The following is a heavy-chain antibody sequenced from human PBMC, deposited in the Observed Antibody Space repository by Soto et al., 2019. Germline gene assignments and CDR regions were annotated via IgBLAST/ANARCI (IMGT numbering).Heavy chain of an antibody. CDR2: ISFDGANK. CDR3: ARRKLVTTRYFQH. V-gene: IGHV3-30*09. J-gene: IGHJ1*01. D-gene: IGHD4-4*01. CDR1: GFAFSNFP. Sequence: PGGSLRLSCAGSGFAFSNFPLHGFRQAPGKGLEWVAVISFDGANKYYADSVKGRFALSRDNSKNTVFLQMNSLRRDDTAIYYCARRKLVTTRYFQHWGQGTQVTVSS.